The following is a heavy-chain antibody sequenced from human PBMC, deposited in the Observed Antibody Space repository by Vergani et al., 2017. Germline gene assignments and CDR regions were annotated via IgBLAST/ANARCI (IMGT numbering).Heavy chain of an antibody. Sequence: EVQLVESGGGLVKPGGSLRLSCAASGFTFSNAWMSWVRQAPGKGLEWVGRIKSKTDGGTTDYAAPVKGRFTISRDDSKNTLYLQMNSLKTEDTAVYYCTTDDALFGVVIESYFPFDYWGQGTLVTVSS. CDR3: TTDDALFGVVIESYFPFDY. V-gene: IGHV3-15*01. CDR1: GFTFSNAW. J-gene: IGHJ4*02. CDR2: IKSKTDGGTT. D-gene: IGHD3-3*01.